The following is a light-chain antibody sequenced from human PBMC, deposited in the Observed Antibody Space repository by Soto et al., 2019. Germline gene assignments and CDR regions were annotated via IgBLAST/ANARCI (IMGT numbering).Light chain of an antibody. V-gene: IGKV1-9*01. CDR1: QGISSY. CDR3: QQLNSYPQT. Sequence: DIQLTQSPSFLSASVGDRVTITCRASQGISSYLAWYQQKPGKAPKLLIYAASTLQSGVPSRFSGSGSGTEFTLTISSLQPEDCATYCCQQLNSYPQTFGQGTKLEIK. CDR2: AAS. J-gene: IGKJ2*01.